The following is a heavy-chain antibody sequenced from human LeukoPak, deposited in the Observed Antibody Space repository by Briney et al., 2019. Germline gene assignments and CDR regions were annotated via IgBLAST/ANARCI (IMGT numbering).Heavy chain of an antibody. CDR3: AKGGLYYYDSSGYFDY. CDR1: GFTFSSYA. D-gene: IGHD3-22*01. CDR2: ISGSGGST. J-gene: IGHJ4*02. Sequence: GGSLRLSCAASGFTFSSYAMSWVRQAPGKGLEWASAISGSGGSTYYADSVKGRFTISRDNSKNTLYLQMNSLRAEDTAVYYCAKGGLYYYDSSGYFDYWGQGTLVTVSS. V-gene: IGHV3-23*01.